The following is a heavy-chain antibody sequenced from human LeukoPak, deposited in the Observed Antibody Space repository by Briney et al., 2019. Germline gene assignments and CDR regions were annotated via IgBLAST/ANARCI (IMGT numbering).Heavy chain of an antibody. V-gene: IGHV3-7*03. CDR2: INHNGNVD. CDR3: ARGGGLDV. Sequence: PGGSLRLSCAASGFTFRSYAMNWARQAPGKGLEWVASINHNGNVDYYVDSVKGRFTISRDNAKNSLYLQMSNLRAEDTAVYFCARGGGLDVWGQGATVTVSS. J-gene: IGHJ6*02. CDR1: GFTFRSYA. D-gene: IGHD3-16*01.